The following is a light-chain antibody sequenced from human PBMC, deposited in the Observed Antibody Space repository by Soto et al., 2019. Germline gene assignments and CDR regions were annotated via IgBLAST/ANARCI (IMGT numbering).Light chain of an antibody. V-gene: IGKV1-5*03. J-gene: IGKJ1*01. CDR2: KAS. CDR1: QSISSW. Sequence: DIQMTQSPSTLSASVGDRVTITCLASQSISSWLAWYQQKPGKAPKLLIYKASSLERGVPSRFSGSGSGTEFTLTISSLQPDDFATYYCQQYNSYSTWTFGHGTKVEIK. CDR3: QQYNSYSTWT.